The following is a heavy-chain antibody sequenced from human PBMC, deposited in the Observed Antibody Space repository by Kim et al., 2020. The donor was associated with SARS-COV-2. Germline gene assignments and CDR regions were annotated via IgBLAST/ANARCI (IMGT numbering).Heavy chain of an antibody. D-gene: IGHD6-13*01. J-gene: IGHJ4*01. CDR1: GFKFRNFG. CDR3: AKDRYGSIMAHDY. Sequence: GGSLRLSCEVSGFKFRNFGMHCVRQAPGKGLEWMAVISYDGRNNFYAASVRGRFTISRDNSKNTLYMQMNSLRVEDMAVYYCAKDRYGSIMAHDYWGQGTLVIVSS. V-gene: IGHV3-30*18. CDR2: ISYDGRNN.